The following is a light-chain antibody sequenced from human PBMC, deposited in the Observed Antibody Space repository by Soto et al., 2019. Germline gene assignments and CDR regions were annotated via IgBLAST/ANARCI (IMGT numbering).Light chain of an antibody. CDR3: GTWDSSLSVGL. Sequence: QSVLTQPPSVSAAPGQTVTISCSGSSSNVGGNSVSWYQHVPGAAPKSLLYDNSKRLSGIPDRFSGSRSGTSATLVITGLQTGDEAHYYCGTWDSSLSVGLFGGGTKLTVL. CDR2: DNS. J-gene: IGLJ2*01. V-gene: IGLV1-51*02. CDR1: SSNVGGNS.